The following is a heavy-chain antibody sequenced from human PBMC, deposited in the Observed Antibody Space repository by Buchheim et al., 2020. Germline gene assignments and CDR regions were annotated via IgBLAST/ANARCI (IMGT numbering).Heavy chain of an antibody. CDR3: ARDHFDSGAYYFDY. Sequence: QVQLQESGPGLVKPSETLSLTCIVSGGSVSSGSYYWSWIRQPPGKGLECIGYIYNTGSTYYNPSLTSRVTISVYTSKKHFSLKLSSVTAADTAVYYCARDHFDSGAYYFDYWGQGTL. J-gene: IGHJ4*02. D-gene: IGHD3-22*01. CDR1: GGSVSSGSYY. V-gene: IGHV4-61*03. CDR2: IYNTGST.